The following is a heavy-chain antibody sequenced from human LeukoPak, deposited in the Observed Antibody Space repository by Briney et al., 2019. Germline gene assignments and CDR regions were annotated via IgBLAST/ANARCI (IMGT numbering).Heavy chain of an antibody. J-gene: IGHJ5*02. CDR2: IKSETDGGTT. Sequence: GGSLRLSCAASGFSFNNARMSWVRQAPGKGLEWVGRIKSETDGGTTDYAAHVKGRFTISRDDSKNTLYLQMNSLKTEDTAVYYCTTLWFGESTFVNPWGQGTLVTVSS. CDR1: GFSFNNAR. CDR3: TTLWFGESTFVNP. D-gene: IGHD3-10*01. V-gene: IGHV3-15*01.